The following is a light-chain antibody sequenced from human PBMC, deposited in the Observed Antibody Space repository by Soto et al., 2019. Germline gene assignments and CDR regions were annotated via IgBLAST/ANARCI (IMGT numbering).Light chain of an antibody. J-gene: IGKJ1*01. V-gene: IGKV3-20*01. CDR1: QSVSSNY. Sequence: ESVLTQSPGTLSLSPGERATLSCRASQSVSSNYLAWYQQKPGQAPRLLIYGASTRASGIPDRFSVSGSGTDFTPTISSPEPEDSAVYYCQQYGSCPTWTFGQGTKVDIQ. CDR3: QQYGSCPTWT. CDR2: GAS.